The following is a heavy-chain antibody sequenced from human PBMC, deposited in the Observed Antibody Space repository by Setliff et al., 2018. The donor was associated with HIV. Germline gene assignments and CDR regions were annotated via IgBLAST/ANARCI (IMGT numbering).Heavy chain of an antibody. Sequence: SETLSLTCAVSDGSISSSNWWSWVRQPPGKGLEWIGEIYHTQNTNHNPSLKSRVTISVDTSKNQFSLKLSSVTAADTAVYYCARSVGYCSGGSCSNWFDPWGQGTLVTVSS. CDR2: IYHTQNT. D-gene: IGHD2-15*01. CDR1: DGSISSSNW. V-gene: IGHV4-4*02. CDR3: ARSVGYCSGGSCSNWFDP. J-gene: IGHJ5*02.